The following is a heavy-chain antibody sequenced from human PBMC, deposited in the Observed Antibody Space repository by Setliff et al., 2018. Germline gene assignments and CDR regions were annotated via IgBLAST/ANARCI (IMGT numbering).Heavy chain of an antibody. Sequence: GGSLRLSCAASGITLSSYGMDWVRQASGKGLEWVSFIQTNGNDKNYADSVKGRFTISGDNSKNTLYLQMNSLRAEDTAVYFCAKSPVAYCSGAVCYPFDYWGQGTLVTVSS. CDR1: GITLSSYG. CDR2: IQTNGNDK. D-gene: IGHD2-8*02. J-gene: IGHJ4*02. V-gene: IGHV3-30*02. CDR3: AKSPVAYCSGAVCYPFDY.